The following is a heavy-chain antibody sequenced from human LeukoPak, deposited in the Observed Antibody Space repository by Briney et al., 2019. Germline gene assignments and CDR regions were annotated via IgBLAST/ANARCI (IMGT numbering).Heavy chain of an antibody. Sequence: GGSLRLSCAASGFTFSSYAMHWVRQAPGKGLEYVSAISSNGGSTYYANSVKGRFTISRDNSKNTLYLQMGSLRAEDMAVYYCASGTYYYDSSGYYYWGQGTLVTVSS. CDR3: ASGTYYYDSSGYYY. CDR2: ISSNGGST. V-gene: IGHV3-64*01. J-gene: IGHJ4*02. CDR1: GFTFSSYA. D-gene: IGHD3-22*01.